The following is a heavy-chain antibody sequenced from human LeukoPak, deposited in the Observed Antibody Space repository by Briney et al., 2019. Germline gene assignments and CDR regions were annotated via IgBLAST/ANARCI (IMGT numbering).Heavy chain of an antibody. J-gene: IGHJ4*02. CDR2: INHSGST. Sequence: PSETLSLTCAVYGGSFSGYYWSWIRQPPGKGLEWIGEINHSGSTNYNPSLKSRVTISVDTSKNQFSLKLSSVTAADTAVYYCARDLLTMVRGVTGAIFDYWGQGTLVTVSS. D-gene: IGHD3-10*01. V-gene: IGHV4-34*01. CDR1: GGSFSGYY. CDR3: ARDLLTMVRGVTGAIFDY.